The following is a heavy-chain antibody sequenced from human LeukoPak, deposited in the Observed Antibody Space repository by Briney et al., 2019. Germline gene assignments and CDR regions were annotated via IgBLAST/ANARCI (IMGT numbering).Heavy chain of an antibody. CDR3: ARTSITMVSST. Sequence: AASVKVSCKTSGYTFASYGITWVRQAPGQGLEWLGWISGNNGDTSHAHNVDGRVTMTTDTSTSTGYMELRSLRSDDTAVYYCARTSITMVSSTWGQGTLVIVSS. CDR2: ISGNNGDT. J-gene: IGHJ4*02. V-gene: IGHV1-18*04. CDR1: GYTFASYG. D-gene: IGHD3-10*01.